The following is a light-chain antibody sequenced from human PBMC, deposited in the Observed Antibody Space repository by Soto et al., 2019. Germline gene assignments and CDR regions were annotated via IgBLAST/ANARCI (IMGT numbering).Light chain of an antibody. J-gene: IGLJ2*01. CDR3: CSYAGSTAL. CDR2: EVI. Sequence: QSVLTQPASVSGSPGQSITISCTGTSSDVGNYNLVSWYQQVPGKVPKLIIYEVIQRPSGVSNRFSGSKSGNTASLTISGLQPEDEGDYYCCSYAGSTALFGGGTKLTVL. V-gene: IGLV2-23*02. CDR1: SSDVGNYNL.